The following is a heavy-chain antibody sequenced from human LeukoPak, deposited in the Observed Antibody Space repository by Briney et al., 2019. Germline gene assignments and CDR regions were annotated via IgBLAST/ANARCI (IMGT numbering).Heavy chain of an antibody. CDR1: GGTFSSYA. J-gene: IGHJ3*02. V-gene: IGHV1-69*04. Sequence: SVKVSCKASGGTFSSYAISWVRQAPGQGLEWMGRIIPILGIANYAQKFQGRVTITADKSTSTAYMELSSLRSEDTAVYYCARPAGYSSSWSPFDIWGQGTMVTVSS. CDR3: ARPAGYSSSWSPFDI. CDR2: IIPILGIA. D-gene: IGHD6-13*01.